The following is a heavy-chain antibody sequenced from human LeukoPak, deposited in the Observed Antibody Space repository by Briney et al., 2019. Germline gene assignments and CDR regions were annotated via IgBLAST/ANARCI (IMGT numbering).Heavy chain of an antibody. Sequence: GGSLRLSCVASGFTFSNYAMSWVRQAPGKGLEWVSAISNTGGSTYYADSVKGRFTISRDNSKNTVHLQMNSLRAEDTTLYYCARDYESGTYFDYWGQGTLVTVAS. J-gene: IGHJ4*02. CDR3: ARDYESGTYFDY. V-gene: IGHV3-23*01. CDR1: GFTFSNYA. D-gene: IGHD1-26*01. CDR2: ISNTGGST.